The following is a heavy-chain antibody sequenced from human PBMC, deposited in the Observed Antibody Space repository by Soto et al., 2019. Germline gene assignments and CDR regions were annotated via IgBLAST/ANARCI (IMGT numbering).Heavy chain of an antibody. V-gene: IGHV1-8*01. J-gene: IGHJ4*02. Sequence: ASVKVSCKASGYTFTSYDINWVRQATGQGLKWMGWMNPNSGNTGYAQKFQGRVTMTRNTSISTAYMELSSLRSEDTAVYYCARSHCSSTSCYDYFDYWGQGTLVTVSS. CDR1: GYTFTSYD. CDR3: ARSHCSSTSCYDYFDY. D-gene: IGHD2-2*01. CDR2: MNPNSGNT.